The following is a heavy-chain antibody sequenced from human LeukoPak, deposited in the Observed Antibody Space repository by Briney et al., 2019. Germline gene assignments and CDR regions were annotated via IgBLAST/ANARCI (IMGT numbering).Heavy chain of an antibody. J-gene: IGHJ6*03. D-gene: IGHD6-6*01. CDR1: GGSISSSSYY. CDR3: ARDTGSRDYYYYMDV. CDR2: IYNSGST. V-gene: IGHV4-39*07. Sequence: SETLSLTCTVSGGSISSSSYYWGWIRQPPGKGLEWMGSIYNSGSTYYNPSLKSRVTISVDTSKNQFYLKLSSVTAADTAVYYCARDTGSRDYYYYMDVWGKGTTVTVSS.